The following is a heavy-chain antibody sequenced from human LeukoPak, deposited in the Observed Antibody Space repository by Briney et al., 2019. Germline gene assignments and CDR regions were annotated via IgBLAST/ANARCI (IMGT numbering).Heavy chain of an antibody. CDR3: ARVGRGYSYDYFDY. CDR2: ISYDGSNK. D-gene: IGHD5-18*01. V-gene: IGHV3-30*14. Sequence: GGSLRLSCAASGFTFSSYAMHWVRQAPGKGLEWVAVISYDGSNKYYADSVKGRFTISRDNSKNTLYLQMNSLRAEDTAVYYCARVGRGYSYDYFDYWGQGTLVTVSS. CDR1: GFTFSSYA. J-gene: IGHJ4*02.